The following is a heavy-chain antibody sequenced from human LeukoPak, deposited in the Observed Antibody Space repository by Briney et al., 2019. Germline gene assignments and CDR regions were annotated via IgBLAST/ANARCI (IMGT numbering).Heavy chain of an antibody. CDR2: ISGSGGST. J-gene: IGHJ3*02. CDR3: AASTPVGIDAFDI. Sequence: HAGGSLRLSCAASGFTFSSYAMSWVRQAPGKGLEWVSAISGSGGSTYYADSVKGRFTISRDNSKNTLYLQMNSLRAEDTAVYYCAASTPVGIDAFDIWGQGTMVTVSS. V-gene: IGHV3-23*01. D-gene: IGHD2-21*01. CDR1: GFTFSSYA.